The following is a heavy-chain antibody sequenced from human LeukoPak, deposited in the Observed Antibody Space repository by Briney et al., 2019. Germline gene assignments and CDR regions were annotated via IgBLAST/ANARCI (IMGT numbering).Heavy chain of an antibody. CDR2: MNPNSGNT. Sequence: ASVKVSCKASGYTFTSYDINWVRQATGQGLEWMGWMNPNSGNTGYAQKFQGRVTITRNTSISTAYMELSSLRSEDTAVYYCAKAGQYYDILTGYYRRGWFDPWGQGTLVTVSS. J-gene: IGHJ5*02. D-gene: IGHD3-9*01. V-gene: IGHV1-8*03. CDR1: GYTFTSYD. CDR3: AKAGQYYDILTGYYRRGWFDP.